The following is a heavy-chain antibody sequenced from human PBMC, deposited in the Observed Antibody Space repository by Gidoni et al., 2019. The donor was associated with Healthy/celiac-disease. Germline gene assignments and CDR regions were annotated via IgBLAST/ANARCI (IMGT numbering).Heavy chain of an antibody. D-gene: IGHD2-15*01. CDR1: SYG. Sequence: SYGMHWVRQAPGKGLEWVAVIWYDGSNKYYADSVKGRFTISRDNSKNTLYLQMNSLRAEDTAVYYCARDQMDIVVVVADYGMDVWGQGTTVTVSS. CDR3: ARDQMDIVVVVADYGMDV. J-gene: IGHJ6*02. V-gene: IGHV3-33*01. CDR2: IWYDGSNK.